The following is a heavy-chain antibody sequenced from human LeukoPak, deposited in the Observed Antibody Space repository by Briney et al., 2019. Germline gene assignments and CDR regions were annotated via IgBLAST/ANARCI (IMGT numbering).Heavy chain of an antibody. V-gene: IGHV1-2*02. CDR1: GYTFTGYY. Sequence: ASVKVSCKASGYTFTGYYMHWVRQAPGQGLEWMGWINPNSGGTNYAQKFQGRVTMTRDTSIGTAYMELSRLRSDDTAVYYCARGELLESSCYSYWGQGTLVTVSS. J-gene: IGHJ4*02. D-gene: IGHD2-15*01. CDR2: INPNSGGT. CDR3: ARGELLESSCYSY.